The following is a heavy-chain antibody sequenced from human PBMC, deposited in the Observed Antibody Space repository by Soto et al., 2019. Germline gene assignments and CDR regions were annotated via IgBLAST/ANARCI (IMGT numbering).Heavy chain of an antibody. CDR1: GGTFSSYA. V-gene: IGHV1-69*01. CDR2: IIPIFGTA. D-gene: IGHD3-22*01. CDR3: AREAHYYDSSGGRYWYFDL. J-gene: IGHJ2*01. Sequence: QVQLVQSGAEVKKPGSSVKVSCKASGGTFSSYAISWVRQAPGQGLEWMGGIIPIFGTANYAQKFQGRVTITADESTSTAYMELSSLRSEDTAVYYCAREAHYYDSSGGRYWYFDLWGRGTLVTVSS.